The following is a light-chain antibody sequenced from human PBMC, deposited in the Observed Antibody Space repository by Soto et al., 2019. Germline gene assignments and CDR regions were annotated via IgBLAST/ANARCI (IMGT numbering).Light chain of an antibody. CDR1: QSITRW. CDR2: KAS. J-gene: IGKJ2*01. V-gene: IGKV1-5*03. CDR3: QQYGPSPMYT. Sequence: DIQMTQSPSTLSASVGDRVTITCRASQSITRWLAWYQQKPGKAPKLLIYKASNLTSGVPSRFSGSGSGTEFTLTISSLQPDDFAIYYCQQYGPSPMYTFGQGTNLEIK.